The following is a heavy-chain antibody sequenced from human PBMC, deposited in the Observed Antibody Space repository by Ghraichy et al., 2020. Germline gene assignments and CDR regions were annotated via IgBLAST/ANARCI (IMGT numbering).Heavy chain of an antibody. D-gene: IGHD5-18*01. CDR3: AATWIQLWKDAFDI. CDR1: GFTFSDYY. V-gene: IGHV3-11*01. CDR2: ISSSGSTI. Sequence: LSLTCAASGFTFSDYYMSWIRQAPGKGLEWVSYISSSGSTIYYADSVKGRFTISRDNAKNSLYLQMNSLRAEDTAVYYCAATWIQLWKDAFDIWGQGTMVTVSS. J-gene: IGHJ3*02.